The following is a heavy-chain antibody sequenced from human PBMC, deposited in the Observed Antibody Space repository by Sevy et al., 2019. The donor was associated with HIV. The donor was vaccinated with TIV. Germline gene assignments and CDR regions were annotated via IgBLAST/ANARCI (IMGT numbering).Heavy chain of an antibody. J-gene: IGHJ6*02. D-gene: IGHD1-26*01. Sequence: GGSLRLSCAASGFTFNTHAMNWVRQAPGKGLEWVAFIRGKPYGGTTEYAASVKGRFRISRDDSKSIAYLQMNSLKIEDTGVYYCTRVEGAADWGMDVWGQGTTVTVSS. CDR2: IRGKPYGGTT. CDR1: GFTFNTHA. V-gene: IGHV3-49*04. CDR3: TRVEGAADWGMDV.